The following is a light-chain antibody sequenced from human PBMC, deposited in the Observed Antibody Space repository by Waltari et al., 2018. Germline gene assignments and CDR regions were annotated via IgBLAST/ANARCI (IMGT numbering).Light chain of an antibody. CDR1: TSDVGGSEY. Sequence: QSALTQPASVSGSPGQSITISCTGTTSDVGGSEYVSWYQHNPGKAPKLMIYDVSYRPSGVSNRFSGSKSGNTATLAISGLQDEDKADYYCTSYTSSGTCVFGSGTKVTVL. CDR2: DVS. CDR3: TSYTSSGTCV. J-gene: IGLJ1*01. V-gene: IGLV2-14*03.